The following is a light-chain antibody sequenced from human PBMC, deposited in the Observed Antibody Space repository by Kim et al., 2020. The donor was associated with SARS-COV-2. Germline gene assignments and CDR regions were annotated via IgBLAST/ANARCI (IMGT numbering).Light chain of an antibody. Sequence: EIVMTQSPATLSVSPGERATLSCRASQSVSSNLAWYQQKPGQAPRLLIYGASTRATGIPARFSGSGSGKEFTLTISSLQSEDFAVYYCQQYNSWPSYTFGQGTKLEIK. J-gene: IGKJ2*01. CDR2: GAS. V-gene: IGKV3-15*01. CDR1: QSVSSN. CDR3: QQYNSWPSYT.